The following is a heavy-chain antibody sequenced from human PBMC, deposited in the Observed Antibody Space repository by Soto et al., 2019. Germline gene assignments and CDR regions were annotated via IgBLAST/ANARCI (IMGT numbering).Heavy chain of an antibody. J-gene: IGHJ2*01. CDR3: AKDHSNRLRYFDL. D-gene: IGHD6-13*01. CDR2: ISYDGSKK. V-gene: IGHV3-30*18. CDR1: GFTFNSYA. Sequence: QVQLVESGGGVVQPGRSLRLSCAASGFTFNSYAMHWVRQAPGKGLEWVAVISYDGSKKYYADSVKGRFTVSRDNSKNTLFLQMNSLRVEDTAVYYCAKDHSNRLRYFDLWGRGTLVTVSS.